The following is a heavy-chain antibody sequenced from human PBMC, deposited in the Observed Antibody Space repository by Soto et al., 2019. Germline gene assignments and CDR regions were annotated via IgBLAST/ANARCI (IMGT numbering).Heavy chain of an antibody. Sequence: PSETLSLTCTVSGGSISSGGYYWSWIRQPAGKGLEWIGRIYTSGSTNYNPSLKSRVTMSVDTSKNQFSLKLISVTAAETAVYYCSRAVAGRFDPWGQGTLVTVSS. D-gene: IGHD6-19*01. CDR1: GGSISSGGYY. J-gene: IGHJ5*02. CDR2: IYTSGST. V-gene: IGHV4-61*02. CDR3: SRAVAGRFDP.